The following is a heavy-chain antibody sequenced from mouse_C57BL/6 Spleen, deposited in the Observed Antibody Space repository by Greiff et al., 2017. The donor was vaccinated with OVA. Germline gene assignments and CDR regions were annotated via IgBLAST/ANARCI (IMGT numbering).Heavy chain of an antibody. J-gene: IGHJ3*01. Sequence: EVMLVESGGGLVKPGGSLKLSCAASGFTFSSYAMSWVRQTPEKRLEWVATISDGGSYTYYPDNVKGRFTISRDNAKNNLYLQMSHLKSEDTAMYYCAIPSYYSNYVFAYWGQGTLVTVSA. CDR2: ISDGGSYT. CDR3: AIPSYYSNYVFAY. CDR1: GFTFSSYA. V-gene: IGHV5-4*03. D-gene: IGHD2-5*01.